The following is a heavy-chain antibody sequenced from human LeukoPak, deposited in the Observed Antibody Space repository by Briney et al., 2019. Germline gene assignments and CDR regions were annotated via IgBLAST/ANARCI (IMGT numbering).Heavy chain of an antibody. J-gene: IGHJ5*02. CDR1: GGSFSGYY. Sequence: PSETLSLTCAVYGGSFSGYYWSWIRQPPGKGLEWIGEINHSGSTNYNPSLKSRVTISVDTSKNQFSLKLSSVTAADTAVYYCARSGFARAYGSGSYRWSWFDPWGQGTLVTVSS. D-gene: IGHD3-10*01. CDR3: ARSGFARAYGSGSYRWSWFDP. CDR2: INHSGST. V-gene: IGHV4-34*01.